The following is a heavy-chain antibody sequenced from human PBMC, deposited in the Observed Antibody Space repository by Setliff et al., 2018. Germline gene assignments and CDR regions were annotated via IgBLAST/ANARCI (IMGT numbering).Heavy chain of an antibody. Sequence: SETLSLTCAVYGGSFSGYYWSWIRQPPGKGLEWIGEIYHSGSTNYNPSLKSRVTISVDKSKNQFSLKLSSVTAADTAVYYCARGRAGHSGHWGQGTLVTVSS. V-gene: IGHV4-34*01. CDR2: IYHSGST. CDR3: ARGRAGHSGH. J-gene: IGHJ4*02. D-gene: IGHD6-19*01. CDR1: GGSFSGYY.